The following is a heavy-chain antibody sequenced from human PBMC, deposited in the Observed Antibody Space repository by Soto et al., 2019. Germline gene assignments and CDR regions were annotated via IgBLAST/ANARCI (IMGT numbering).Heavy chain of an antibody. J-gene: IGHJ6*02. CDR2: INPNSGGT. CDR3: AREPKLTGLLWENYYYGMDV. D-gene: IGHD7-27*01. V-gene: IGHV1-2*02. Sequence: ASVKVSCKASGYTFTGYYMHWVRQAPGQGLEWMGWINPNSGGTNYAQKFQGRVTMTRDTSISTAYMELSRLRSDDTAVYYCAREPKLTGLLWENYYYGMDVWGQRTTVTVSS. CDR1: GYTFTGYY.